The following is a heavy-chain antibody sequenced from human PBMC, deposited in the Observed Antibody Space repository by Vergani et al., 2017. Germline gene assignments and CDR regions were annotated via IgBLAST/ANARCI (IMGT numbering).Heavy chain of an antibody. CDR3: TTELIAVAVTRDY. J-gene: IGHJ4*02. D-gene: IGHD6-19*01. Sequence: EVQLVESGGGLVQPGRSLRLSCAASGFTFDDYAMHWVRQAPGKGLEWVSGISWNSGSIGYADSVKGRFTISRDNAKNSLYLQMNSLKTEDTAVYYCTTELIAVAVTRDYWGQGTLVTVSS. V-gene: IGHV3-9*01. CDR1: GFTFDDYA. CDR2: ISWNSGSI.